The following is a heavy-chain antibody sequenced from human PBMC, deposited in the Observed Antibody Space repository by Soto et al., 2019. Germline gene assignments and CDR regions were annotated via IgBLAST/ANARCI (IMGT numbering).Heavy chain of an antibody. V-gene: IGHV1-69*02. D-gene: IGHD2-2*01. Sequence: QVQLVQSGAEVKKPGSSVKVSCKASGGTFSSYTISWVRQAPGQGLEWMGRIIPILGIANYAQKFQGRVTITADKSTSTAYKELSSLRSEDTAVYYCARGPPYLGYCSSTSCYHAFDIWGQGTMVTVSS. CDR3: ARGPPYLGYCSSTSCYHAFDI. CDR1: GGTFSSYT. CDR2: IIPILGIA. J-gene: IGHJ3*02.